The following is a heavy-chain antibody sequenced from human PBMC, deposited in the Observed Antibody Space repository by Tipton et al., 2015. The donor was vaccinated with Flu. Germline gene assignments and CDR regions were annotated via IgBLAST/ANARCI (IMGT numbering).Heavy chain of an antibody. CDR1: GGSISSISHY. CDR2: IYYSGNT. V-gene: IGHV4-39*07. J-gene: IGHJ5*02. D-gene: IGHD2-15*01. CDR3: ARACGSGGNRWFDP. Sequence: TLSLTCTVSGGSISSISHYWGWIRQSPGKGLEWIVSIYYSGNTYYNPSLKSRVTISVDTSKNQFSLKLSSVTAADTAVYYCARACGSGGNRWFDPWGQGALVDVNS.